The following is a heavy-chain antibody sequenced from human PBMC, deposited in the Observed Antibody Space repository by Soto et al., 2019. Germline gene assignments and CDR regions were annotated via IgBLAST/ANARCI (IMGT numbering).Heavy chain of an antibody. D-gene: IGHD2-2*01. CDR2: INSGSGTT. V-gene: IGHV3-48*02. CDR3: ARDTKVMPRPGMDV. J-gene: IGHJ6*02. Sequence: EEQLVESGGGLVRPGGSLRLSCAASDFTFSIYTMNWVRQAPGKGLEWLAYINSGSGTTHYADSVKGRFTISRDDAQKSLFLQMSNLRDEDTAVYSCARDTKVMPRPGMDVWGQGTTVTVSS. CDR1: DFTFSIYT.